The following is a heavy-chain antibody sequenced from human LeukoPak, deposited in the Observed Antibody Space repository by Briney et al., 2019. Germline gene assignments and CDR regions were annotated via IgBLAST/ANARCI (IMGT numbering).Heavy chain of an antibody. Sequence: ASVTVSCKASGYTFTSYYMHWVRRAPGQGLEWMGIINPSGGSTSYAQKCQGRVTMTRAMSTSTVYLELSSLRAEATSFYYCERVIITEACLDPWGQGTLVTVSS. D-gene: IGHD3-22*01. CDR2: INPSGGST. CDR1: GYTFTSYY. V-gene: IGHV1-46*01. CDR3: ERVIITEACLDP. J-gene: IGHJ5*02.